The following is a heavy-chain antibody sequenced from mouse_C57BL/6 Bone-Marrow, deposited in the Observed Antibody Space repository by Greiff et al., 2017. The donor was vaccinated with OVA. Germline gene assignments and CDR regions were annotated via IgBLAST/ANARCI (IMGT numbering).Heavy chain of an antibody. V-gene: IGHV1-15*01. CDR3: TRGYSNYYAMDY. Sequence: QVQLQQSGAELVRPGASVTLSCKASGYTFTDYEMHWVKQTPVHGLEWIGAIDPETGGTASNQKFKGKAILTADKSSSTAYMELRSLTSEDSAVYYGTRGYSNYYAMDYWGQGTSVTVSS. D-gene: IGHD2-5*01. CDR1: GYTFTDYE. CDR2: IDPETGGT. J-gene: IGHJ4*01.